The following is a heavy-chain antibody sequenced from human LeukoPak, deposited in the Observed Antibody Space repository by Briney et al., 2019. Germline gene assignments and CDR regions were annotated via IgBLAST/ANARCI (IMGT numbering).Heavy chain of an antibody. Sequence: PGRSLRLSCAASGFTFTNYVMHWVRQAPGKGLEWVSIISYEGSEKYYADSVKGRFTISRDNSRNTLYLQMNSLRPEDTAVYYCARGREAGNRRLAGDDYWGQGTLVIVSS. CDR3: ARGREAGNRRLAGDDY. J-gene: IGHJ4*02. D-gene: IGHD3-10*01. CDR2: ISYEGSEK. CDR1: GFTFTNYV. V-gene: IGHV3-30*01.